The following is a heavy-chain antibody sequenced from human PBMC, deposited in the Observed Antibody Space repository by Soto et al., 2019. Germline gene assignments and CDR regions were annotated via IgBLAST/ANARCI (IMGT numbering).Heavy chain of an antibody. CDR1: GGSISSSSYY. J-gene: IGHJ3*02. CDR3: ARQWLQGAFDI. Sequence: SETLSLTCTVSGGSISSSSYYWGWIRQPPGKGLEWIGSIYYSGSTYYNPSLKSRVTISVDTSKNKFSLKLSSVTAADTAVYYCARQWLQGAFDIWGQGTMVTVSS. CDR2: IYYSGST. V-gene: IGHV4-39*01. D-gene: IGHD5-12*01.